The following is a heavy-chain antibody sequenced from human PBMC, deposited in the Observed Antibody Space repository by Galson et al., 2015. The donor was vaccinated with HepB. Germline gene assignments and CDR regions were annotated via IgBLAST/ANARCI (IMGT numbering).Heavy chain of an antibody. J-gene: IGHJ5*02. D-gene: IGHD3-16*01. V-gene: IGHV4-39*01. CDR2: VYYRGDT. Sequence: ETLSLTCTVSGASLWSSDYYWGWVRQPPGKGLEWIGNVYYRGDTYYNPSLKSQVTMSVETSRTQFSLRMRSVTAAGTAVYYCARVNRQYDSWFDPWGQGTLVIVSA. CDR3: ARVNRQYDSWFDP. CDR1: GASLWSSDYY.